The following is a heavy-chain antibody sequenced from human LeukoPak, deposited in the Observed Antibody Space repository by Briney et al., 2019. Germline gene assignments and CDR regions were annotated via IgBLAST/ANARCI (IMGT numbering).Heavy chain of an antibody. J-gene: IGHJ4*02. CDR1: GGSISSYY. CDR3: ARMVELRWFGELSDYYLDH. D-gene: IGHD3-10*01. V-gene: IGHV4-59*01. CDR2: IYYSGST. Sequence: SETLPLTCTVSGGSISSYYWSWIRQPPGKGLEWIGYIYYSGSTNYNPSLKSRVTISVDTSKNQFSLKLSSVTAADTAVYYCARMVELRWFGELSDYYLDHWGQGTLVTVSS.